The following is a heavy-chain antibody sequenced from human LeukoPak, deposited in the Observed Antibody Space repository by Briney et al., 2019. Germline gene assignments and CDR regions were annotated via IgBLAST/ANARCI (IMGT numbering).Heavy chain of an antibody. J-gene: IGHJ4*02. V-gene: IGHV1-18*01. Sequence: ASVKVSCKASGYTFTSYGISWVRQAPGQGLEWMGWISAYNGNTNHAQKLQGRVTITRDTSISTAYMELSSLRSEDTAVYYCARDGDYYGSGNFDYWGQGTLVTVSS. CDR3: ARDGDYYGSGNFDY. D-gene: IGHD3-10*01. CDR1: GYTFTSYG. CDR2: ISAYNGNT.